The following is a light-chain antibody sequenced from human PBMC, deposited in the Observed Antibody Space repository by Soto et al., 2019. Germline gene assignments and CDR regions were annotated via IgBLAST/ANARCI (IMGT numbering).Light chain of an antibody. CDR2: VNN. J-gene: IGLJ3*02. CDR1: SSNIGNNY. CDR3: QAYDYSLTASV. Sequence: QLVLTQSPSASGTPGQRVTISCSGSSSNIGNNYVYWYQQFPGAAPKLVMFVNNLRPSGVPERFSGSKSGTSASLAITGLQAEDEADYYCQAYDYSLTASVFGGGTKLTVL. V-gene: IGLV1-47*02.